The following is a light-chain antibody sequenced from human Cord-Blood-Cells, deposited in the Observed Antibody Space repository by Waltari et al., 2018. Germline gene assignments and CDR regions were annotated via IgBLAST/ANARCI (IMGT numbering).Light chain of an antibody. V-gene: IGKV2-30*01. Sequence: DVVMTQSPLSLPVTLGQPASISCRSRQSLVYSDGNTYLNWFQQRPGQSPRRLIYKVSNRDSGVPDRFSGSGLGTDFTLKISRVEAEDVGVYYCMQGTHWPPYTFGQGTKLEIK. J-gene: IGKJ2*01. CDR3: MQGTHWPPYT. CDR2: KVS. CDR1: QSLVYSDGNTY.